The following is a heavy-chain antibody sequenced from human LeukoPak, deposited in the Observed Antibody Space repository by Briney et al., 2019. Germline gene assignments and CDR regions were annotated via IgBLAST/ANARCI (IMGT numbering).Heavy chain of an antibody. V-gene: IGHV3-23*01. D-gene: IGHD6-19*01. CDR2: ISGSGDNT. Sequence: GGSLRLSCAASGFTFSGFAMSWVRRTPGKGLEWVSGISGSGDNTLYADSVKGRFTISRDNSKNTLYLEMNSLRAEDTAIYYCAKTHSGWYPFDYWGQGTLVTVSS. CDR1: GFTFSGFA. CDR3: AKTHSGWYPFDY. J-gene: IGHJ4*02.